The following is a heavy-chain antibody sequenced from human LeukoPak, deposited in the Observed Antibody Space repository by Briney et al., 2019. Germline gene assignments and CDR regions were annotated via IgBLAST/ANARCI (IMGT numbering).Heavy chain of an antibody. CDR1: GGSISSGGYY. CDR3: ARSFSGSYYNVGLDWFDP. Sequence: SQTLSLTCTVSGGSISSGGYYWSWIRQHPGKGLEWIGYIYYSRSTYYNPSLKSRVTISVDTSKNQFSLKLSSVTAADTAVYYCARSFSGSYYNVGLDWFDPWGQGTLVTVSS. V-gene: IGHV4-31*03. J-gene: IGHJ5*02. CDR2: IYYSRST. D-gene: IGHD3-10*01.